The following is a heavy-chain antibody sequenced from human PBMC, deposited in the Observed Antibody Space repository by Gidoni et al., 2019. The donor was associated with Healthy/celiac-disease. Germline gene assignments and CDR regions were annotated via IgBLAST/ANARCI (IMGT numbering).Heavy chain of an antibody. J-gene: IGHJ6*02. D-gene: IGHD1-26*01. CDR1: GGTFSSYA. Sequence: QVQLVQSGAEVKKPGSSVKVSCKASGGTFSSYAISWVRQAPGQGLEWMGGIIPIFGTANYAQKFQGRVTITADESTSTAYMELSSLRSEDTAVYYCARDPAEWGAQGVAYYYYGMDVWGQGTTVTVSS. CDR2: IIPIFGTA. V-gene: IGHV1-69*01. CDR3: ARDPAEWGAQGVAYYYYGMDV.